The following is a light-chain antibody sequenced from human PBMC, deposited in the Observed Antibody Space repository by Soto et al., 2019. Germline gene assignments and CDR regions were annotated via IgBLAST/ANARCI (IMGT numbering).Light chain of an antibody. J-gene: IGKJ5*01. CDR3: QQYNIWPLT. CDR2: GAS. V-gene: IGKV3-15*01. Sequence: EIVMTQSPATLSVSPGERATLSCRASQSVSGNLAWYQQKPGQAPRLLIYGASTRATGIPARFSGSGSGTEFTLTISGLQSEDFAVYYCQQYNIWPLTFGQGTRLEIK. CDR1: QSVSGN.